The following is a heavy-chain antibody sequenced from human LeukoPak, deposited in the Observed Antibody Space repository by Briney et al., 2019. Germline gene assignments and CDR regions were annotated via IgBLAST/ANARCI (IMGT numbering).Heavy chain of an antibody. Sequence: GASVKVSCKASGYTFTGYYMHWVRQAPGQGLEWMGWINPNSGGTNYAQKFQGRVTMTRDTSISTAYMELSRLRSDDTAVYYCARSTQMGSSSWYRRRKRYYFDYWGQGTLVTVSS. D-gene: IGHD6-13*01. V-gene: IGHV1-2*02. CDR1: GYTFTGYY. CDR2: INPNSGGT. CDR3: ARSTQMGSSSWYRRRKRYYFDY. J-gene: IGHJ4*02.